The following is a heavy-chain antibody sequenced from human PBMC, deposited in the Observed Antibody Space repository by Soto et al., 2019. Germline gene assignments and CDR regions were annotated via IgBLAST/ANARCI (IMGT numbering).Heavy chain of an antibody. CDR3: AKGLPRVMTTVTIGAFDI. J-gene: IGHJ3*02. Sequence: QVQLVESGGGVVQPGRSLRLSCAASGFTFSSYGMHWVRQAPGKGLEWVAVISYDGSNKYYADSVKGRFTISRDNSKNTLYLQMNSLRAEDTAVYYCAKGLPRVMTTVTIGAFDIWGQGTMVTVSS. CDR1: GFTFSSYG. V-gene: IGHV3-30*18. D-gene: IGHD4-17*01. CDR2: ISYDGSNK.